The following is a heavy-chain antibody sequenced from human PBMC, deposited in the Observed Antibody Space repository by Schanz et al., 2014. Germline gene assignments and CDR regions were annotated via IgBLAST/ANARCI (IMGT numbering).Heavy chain of an antibody. CDR2: IYGGST. J-gene: IGHJ4*02. D-gene: IGHD4-4*01. Sequence: EVQLVESGGGLVQPGGSLRLSCAASGFTVSSNYMSWVRQAPGKGLEWVSFIYGGSTYYTDSVKGRFTISRDNSKNTLYLQMNSLRAEDTAVYYCARTTNPYNFGSWPYLDYWGQGTLVTVSS. CDR3: ARTTNPYNFGSWPYLDY. V-gene: IGHV3-66*01. CDR1: GFTVSSNY.